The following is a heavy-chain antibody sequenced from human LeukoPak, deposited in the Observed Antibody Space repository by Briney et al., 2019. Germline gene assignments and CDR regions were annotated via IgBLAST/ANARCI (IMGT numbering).Heavy chain of an antibody. Sequence: GGSLRLSCAASGFTFSSYAMHWVRQAPGKGLEWVAVISYDGSNKYYAGSVKGRFTISRDNSKNTLYLQMNSLRAEDTAVYYCARDRVCSSSWYVYYYYYGMDVWGQGTTVTVSS. D-gene: IGHD6-13*01. CDR3: ARDRVCSSSWYVYYYYYGMDV. CDR1: GFTFSSYA. J-gene: IGHJ6*02. V-gene: IGHV3-30-3*01. CDR2: ISYDGSNK.